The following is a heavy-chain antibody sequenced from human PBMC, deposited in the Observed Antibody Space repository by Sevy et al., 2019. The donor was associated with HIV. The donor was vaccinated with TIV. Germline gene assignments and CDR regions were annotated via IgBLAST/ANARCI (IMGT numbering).Heavy chain of an antibody. J-gene: IGHJ4*02. D-gene: IGHD2-8*01. Sequence: GGSLRLSCVASGFNFNIYSFSWGRQAPGKGLEWVSTLSFGCGRINYADSVQGRFTISRDDSKKTLYLEMHSLRVEDTAVYYCAREGCTKPHDYWGQGTLVTVSS. CDR1: GFNFNIYS. CDR2: LSFGCGRI. CDR3: AREGCTKPHDY. V-gene: IGHV3-23*01.